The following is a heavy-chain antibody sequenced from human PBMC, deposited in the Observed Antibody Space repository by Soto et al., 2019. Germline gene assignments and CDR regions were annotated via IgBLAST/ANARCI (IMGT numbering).Heavy chain of an antibody. CDR1: GFTFSDYY. Sequence: GGSLRLSCAASGFTFSDYYMSWIRQAPGKGLEWVSYISRSGNTIYYADSVKGRFAISRDNAKNSLYLQMNSLRAEDTAVYYCAKSRVFRGYGAYYYYYGMDVWGQGTTVTVSS. V-gene: IGHV3-11*01. CDR2: ISRSGNTI. CDR3: AKSRVFRGYGAYYYYYGMDV. J-gene: IGHJ6*02. D-gene: IGHD5-12*01.